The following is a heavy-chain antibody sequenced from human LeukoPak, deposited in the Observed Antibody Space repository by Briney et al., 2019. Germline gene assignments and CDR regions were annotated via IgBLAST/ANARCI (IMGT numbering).Heavy chain of an antibody. J-gene: IGHJ4*02. D-gene: IGHD6-6*01. CDR1: GFTFSSYW. Sequence: PGGSLRLSCAASGFTFSSYWMGWVRQAPGKGLEWVANIKQDGSEKYYVDSVKGRFTISRDNAKNSLYLQMNSLRAEDTAVYYCARDGRTKIIAARPDYWGQGTLVTVSS. CDR3: ARDGRTKIIAARPDY. V-gene: IGHV3-7*01. CDR2: IKQDGSEK.